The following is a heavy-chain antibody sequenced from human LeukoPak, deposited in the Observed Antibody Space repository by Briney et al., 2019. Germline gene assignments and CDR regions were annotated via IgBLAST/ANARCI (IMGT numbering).Heavy chain of an antibody. Sequence: SETLSLTCTVSVGSISSHYWSWIRQPPGKGLEWIGYIYYSGSTNYNPSLKSRVTISVDTSKNQFSLKLSSVTAADTAVYYCARGYSSSWYEVLWFDPWGQGTLVTVSS. CDR2: IYYSGST. CDR3: ARGYSSSWYEVLWFDP. CDR1: VGSISSHY. V-gene: IGHV4-59*11. D-gene: IGHD6-13*01. J-gene: IGHJ5*02.